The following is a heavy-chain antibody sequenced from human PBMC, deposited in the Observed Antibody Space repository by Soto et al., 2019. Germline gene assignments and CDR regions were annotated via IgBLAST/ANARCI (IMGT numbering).Heavy chain of an antibody. J-gene: IGHJ6*02. D-gene: IGHD2-21*02. CDR2: ISSGGTTI. Sequence: PGGSLRLSCAASGFTFSSYEMNWVRQAPGKGLEWVSYISSGGTTIYYADSVKGRFTISRDNAKNSLDLQMNSLRADDTAVYYCAKQVVVPGGDHKKYYYYYAMGVWGQGTTVTVSS. V-gene: IGHV3-48*03. CDR1: GFTFSSYE. CDR3: AKQVVVPGGDHKKYYYYYAMGV.